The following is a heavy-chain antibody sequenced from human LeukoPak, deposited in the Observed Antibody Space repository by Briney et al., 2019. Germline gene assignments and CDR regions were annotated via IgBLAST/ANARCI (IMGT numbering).Heavy chain of an antibody. CDR2: ISGSGGST. J-gene: IGHJ4*02. Sequence: GGSLRLSCAASGFTFSSYAMSWVRQAPGKGLEWVSAISGSGGSTYYADSVKGRFTISRDNSKNTLYLQMNSLRAEDTAVYYCAKDLITFKAARPSDDYWGQGTLVTVSS. V-gene: IGHV3-23*01. CDR1: GFTFSSYA. CDR3: AKDLITFKAARPSDDY. D-gene: IGHD6-6*01.